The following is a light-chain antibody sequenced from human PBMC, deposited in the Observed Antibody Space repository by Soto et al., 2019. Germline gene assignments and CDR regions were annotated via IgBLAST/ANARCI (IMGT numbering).Light chain of an antibody. CDR3: QSYESSLRDVL. J-gene: IGLJ2*01. CDR1: SSNIGAGHN. Sequence: QSVLTQPPSMSGAPGQRVAISCTGSSSNIGAGHNVHWYQHLPGRAPRLLIYANTNRPSGVPDRFSASKSATSASLAIIGLQAQDEAAYYCQSYESSLRDVLFGGGTKLTVL. CDR2: ANT. V-gene: IGLV1-40*01.